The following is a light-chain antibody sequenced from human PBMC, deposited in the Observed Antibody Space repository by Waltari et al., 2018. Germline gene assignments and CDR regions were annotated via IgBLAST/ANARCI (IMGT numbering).Light chain of an antibody. CDR2: GQN. CDR3: HSRDSNGNPFV. J-gene: IGLJ1*01. V-gene: IGLV3-19*01. CDR1: SLRRFY. Sequence: SSELTQDPAVSVPLGHTVRITCQGDSLRRFYASCYQQRPGQAPILVLYGQNNRPSGIPDRFSGSTSGNTASVTITRAQAEDEGDYFCHSRDSNGNPFVFGPATKVTVL.